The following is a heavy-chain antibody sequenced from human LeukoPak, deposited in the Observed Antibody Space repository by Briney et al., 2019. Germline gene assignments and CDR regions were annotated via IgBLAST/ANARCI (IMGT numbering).Heavy chain of an antibody. CDR2: IYYSGST. V-gene: IGHV4-59*12. J-gene: IGHJ2*01. Sequence: SETLSLTCTVSGGSISSYYWSWIRQPPGKGLEWIGYIYYSGSTNYNPSLKSRVTISVDTSKNQFSLKLSSVTAADTAVYYCARRAQWLVQGRYFDLWGRGTLVTVSS. CDR3: ARRAQWLVQGRYFDL. D-gene: IGHD6-19*01. CDR1: GGSISSYY.